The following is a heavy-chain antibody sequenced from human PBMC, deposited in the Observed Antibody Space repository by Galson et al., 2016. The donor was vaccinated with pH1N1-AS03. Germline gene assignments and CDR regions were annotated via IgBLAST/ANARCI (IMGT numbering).Heavy chain of an antibody. Sequence: SVKVSCKASGGSFSKYVIGWVRQAPGQGLQWMGRIIPNLGVTNYAQRFQARVTITADKSSSTVYMEVTNLTSEDTAIYYCAHNQANGYIYCFDPWGQGTLLTVSS. CDR3: AHNQANGYIYCFDP. CDR1: GGSFSKYV. J-gene: IGHJ5*02. V-gene: IGHV1-69*04. D-gene: IGHD5-24*01. CDR2: IIPNLGVT.